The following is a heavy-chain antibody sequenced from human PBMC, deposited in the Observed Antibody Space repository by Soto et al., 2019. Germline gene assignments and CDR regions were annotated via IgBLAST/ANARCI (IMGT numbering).Heavy chain of an antibody. V-gene: IGHV4-31*03. D-gene: IGHD7-27*01. Sequence: QVQLQESGPGLVKPSQTLSLTCTVSGGSMSSSGHFWTWIRQFPGMGLEWIGYIARSGSTKYNPSLKGRVTISSDVAEKQFSLKLDSVTAADTVVYYCGREELTGAFTWGQGTLVTVSS. J-gene: IGHJ5*02. CDR3: GREELTGAFT. CDR2: IARSGST. CDR1: GGSMSSSGHF.